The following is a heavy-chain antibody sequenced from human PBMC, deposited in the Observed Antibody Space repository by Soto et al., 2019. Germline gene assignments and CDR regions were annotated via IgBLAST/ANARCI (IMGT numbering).Heavy chain of an antibody. CDR2: IYYSGST. J-gene: IGHJ4*02. CDR3: ASRRIMITFLDY. Sequence: PSETLSLTCTVSGGSISSGGYYWSWIRQHPGKGLEWIGYIYYSGSTYYNPSLKSRVTISVDTSKNQFSLKLSSVTAADTAVYYCASRRIMITFLDYWGQGTLVTVSS. D-gene: IGHD3-16*01. V-gene: IGHV4-31*03. CDR1: GGSISSGGYY.